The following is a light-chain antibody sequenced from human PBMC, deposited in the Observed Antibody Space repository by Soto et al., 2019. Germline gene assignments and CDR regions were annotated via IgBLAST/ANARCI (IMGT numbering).Light chain of an antibody. Sequence: QSVLTQPPSVSAAPGQTVTISCSGCGSNIRDHYVSWYQHLPGAAPKLLIFETNRRPAGIPDRFSGSKSGTSATLGITGLQTADEGDYYCASWDNTLSDGRVFGPGTKLTVL. CDR2: ETN. CDR1: GSNIRDHY. J-gene: IGLJ1*01. V-gene: IGLV1-51*02. CDR3: ASWDNTLSDGRV.